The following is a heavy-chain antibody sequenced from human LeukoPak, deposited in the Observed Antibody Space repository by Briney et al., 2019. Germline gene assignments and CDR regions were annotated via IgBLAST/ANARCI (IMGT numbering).Heavy chain of an antibody. CDR2: ISWNSGSI. D-gene: IGHD5-24*01. J-gene: IGHJ4*02. Sequence: PGRSLRLSCAASGFTFDDCAMHWVRQAPGKGLEWVSGISWNSGSIGYADSVKGQFTISRDNSKKTLYLQMNSLRAEDTAIYYCAKGRPERWLQFDSWGQGTLVTVSS. V-gene: IGHV3-9*01. CDR1: GFTFDDCA. CDR3: AKGRPERWLQFDS.